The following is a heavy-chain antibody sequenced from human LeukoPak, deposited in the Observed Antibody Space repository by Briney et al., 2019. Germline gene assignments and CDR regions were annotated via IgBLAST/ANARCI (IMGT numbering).Heavy chain of an antibody. CDR3: AKDPSPRPIAAAGYAMDV. V-gene: IGHV3-30*18. Sequence: GGSLRLSCAASGFTFSSYGMHWVRQAPGKGLEWVAVISYDGSNKYYADSVKGRFTISRDNSKNTLYLQMNSLRAEDTAVYYCAKDPSPRPIAAAGYAMDVWGQGTTDTVSS. D-gene: IGHD6-13*01. CDR1: GFTFSSYG. CDR2: ISYDGSNK. J-gene: IGHJ6*02.